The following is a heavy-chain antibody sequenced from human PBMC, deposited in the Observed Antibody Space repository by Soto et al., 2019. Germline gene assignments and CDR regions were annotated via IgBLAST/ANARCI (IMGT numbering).Heavy chain of an antibody. V-gene: IGHV4-59*08. CDR3: ARHGYDLGYFDY. D-gene: IGHD5-12*01. Sequence: SETLSLTCTVSGGSISSYYWSWIRQPPGKGLEWIGYIYYSGSTNYNPSLKSRVTISVDTSKNQFSLKLSSVTAADTAVYYCARHGYDLGYFDYWGQGTLVTVSS. CDR1: GGSISSYY. CDR2: IYYSGST. J-gene: IGHJ4*02.